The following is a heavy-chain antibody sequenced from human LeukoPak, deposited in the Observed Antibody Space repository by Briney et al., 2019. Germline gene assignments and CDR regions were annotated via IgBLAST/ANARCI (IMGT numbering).Heavy chain of an antibody. CDR2: IYYTGTT. V-gene: IGHV4-31*11. CDR1: GGSISSSNW. J-gene: IGHJ4*02. D-gene: IGHD2-8*02. Sequence: SQTLSLTCAVSGGSISSSNWWSWVRPPPGKGLEWIGYIYYTGTTYYNPSLKSRVTLSVDTSKNQFSLKLNSVTAADSAVYYCARGPGGELDHWGQGTLVTVSS. CDR3: ARGPGGELDH.